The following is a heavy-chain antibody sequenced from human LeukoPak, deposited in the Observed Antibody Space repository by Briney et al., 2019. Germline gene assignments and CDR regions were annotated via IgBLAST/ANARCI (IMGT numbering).Heavy chain of an antibody. V-gene: IGHV3-30-3*01. CDR1: GSTFSSYA. D-gene: IGHD3-22*01. J-gene: IGHJ4*02. Sequence: GGSLRLSCAASGSTFSSYAMHWVRQAPGKGLEWVAVISYDGSNKYYADSVKGRFTISRDNSKNTLYLQMNSLRAEDTAVYYCARDPNPYATGSSGYYSSTDYWGQGTLVTVSS. CDR2: ISYDGSNK. CDR3: ARDPNPYATGSSGYYSSTDY.